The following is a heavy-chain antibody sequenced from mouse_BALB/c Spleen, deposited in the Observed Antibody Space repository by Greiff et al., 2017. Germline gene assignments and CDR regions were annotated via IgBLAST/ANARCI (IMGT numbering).Heavy chain of an antibody. CDR1: GYTFTDYA. D-gene: IGHD2-3*01. CDR2: ISTYNGNT. CDR3: AREGAYDGYPMDY. Sequence: VKLVESGPEVVRPGVSVKISCKGSGYTFTDYAMHWVKQSHAKSLEWIGVISTYNGNTNYNQKFKGKATMTVDKSSSTAYMELARLTSEDSAIYYCAREGAYDGYPMDYWGQGTSVTVSS. J-gene: IGHJ4*01. V-gene: IGHV1-67*01.